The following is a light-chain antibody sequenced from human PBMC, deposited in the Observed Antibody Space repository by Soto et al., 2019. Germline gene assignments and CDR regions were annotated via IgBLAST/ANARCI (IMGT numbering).Light chain of an antibody. J-gene: IGKJ5*01. CDR1: QSVSSSY. CDR2: GAS. V-gene: IGKV3-20*01. Sequence: EIVLTQSPGTLSLSPGERATLSCRASQSVSSSYLAWYQQKPGQAPRLLIYGASSRATGIPDRFSGSGSGTDFTLTIIRLEPEDFAVYYCQQYGSSPQITFRQGTPLEIK. CDR3: QQYGSSPQIT.